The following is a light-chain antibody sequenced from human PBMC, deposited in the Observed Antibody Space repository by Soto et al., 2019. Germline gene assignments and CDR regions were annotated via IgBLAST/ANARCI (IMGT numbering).Light chain of an antibody. CDR3: SSYTTSSTYV. Sequence: QSVLTQPPSVSGSPGQSITISCTGTISDVGGYDYVSWYQQHPGKAPKLMIYDVSNRPSGVSNRFSGSKSGNTASLTISGLQADDEADYYCSSYTTSSTYVFGTGTKVTVL. CDR1: ISDVGGYDY. CDR2: DVS. J-gene: IGLJ1*01. V-gene: IGLV2-14*01.